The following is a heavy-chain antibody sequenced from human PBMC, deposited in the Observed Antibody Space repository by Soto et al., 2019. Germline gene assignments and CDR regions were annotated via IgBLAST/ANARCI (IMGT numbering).Heavy chain of an antibody. J-gene: IGHJ6*02. CDR2: FDADNGET. Sequence: ASVKVSCKVSGYTLTELSMHWVRQAPGKGLEWMGGFDADNGETNYAQKLQGRVTMTTDTSTSTAYMELRSLRSDDTAVYYCARDKEWMITFGGVTPYYYYGMDVWGQGTTVTVSS. V-gene: IGHV1-24*01. CDR3: ARDKEWMITFGGVTPYYYYGMDV. CDR1: GYTLTELS. D-gene: IGHD3-16*01.